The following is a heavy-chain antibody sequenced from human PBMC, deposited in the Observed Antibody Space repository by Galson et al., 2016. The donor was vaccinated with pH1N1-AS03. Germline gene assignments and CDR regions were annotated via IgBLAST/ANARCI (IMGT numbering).Heavy chain of an antibody. CDR2: ISNSGST. J-gene: IGHJ4*02. Sequence: SETLSLTCTVSGGSISSYYWSWIRQPPGKGLEWIGYISNSGSTNYNPSLKSRVPISVDRSKSQFSLKVSSVTAADTAVYYCASAVTWGYSGSTQFDYWGRGTLVTVSA. CDR1: GGSISSYY. V-gene: IGHV4-59*01. D-gene: IGHD1-26*01. CDR3: ASAVTWGYSGSTQFDY.